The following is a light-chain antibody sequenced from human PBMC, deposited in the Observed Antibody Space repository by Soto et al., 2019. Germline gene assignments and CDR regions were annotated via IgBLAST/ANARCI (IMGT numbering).Light chain of an antibody. CDR3: SSYTSGSTYVV. CDR1: SIDVGGYNY. CDR2: DVS. V-gene: IGLV2-14*01. Sequence: QSALTQPASVSGSPGQSITISCTGTSIDVGGYNYVSWYQQHPGKAPKLMIYDVSNRPSGVSNLFSGSKSGNTASLTIAGLYAEDEADYYCSSYTSGSTYVVFGGGTKLTVL. J-gene: IGLJ2*01.